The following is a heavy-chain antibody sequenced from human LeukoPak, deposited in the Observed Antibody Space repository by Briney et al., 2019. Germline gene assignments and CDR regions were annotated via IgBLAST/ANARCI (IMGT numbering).Heavy chain of an antibody. CDR1: GGSLSSHY. Sequence: SEALSLTCSVSGGSLSSHYWSWIRQPPGKGLELIGHIHDTGSTFYNPSLRGRVTISLDTSNNQFSLKLTSMTAADTAVYYCARFSSGCSTSSCYLTYWGQGTLVTVS. CDR2: IHDTGST. CDR3: ARFSSGCSTSSCYLTY. D-gene: IGHD2-2*01. V-gene: IGHV4-59*11. J-gene: IGHJ4*02.